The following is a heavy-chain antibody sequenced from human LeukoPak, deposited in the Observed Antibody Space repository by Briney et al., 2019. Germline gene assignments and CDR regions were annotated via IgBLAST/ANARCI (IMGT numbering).Heavy chain of an antibody. V-gene: IGHV4-59*01. CDR1: GGSISGYY. CDR3: ARGGDGYNDFDY. Sequence: PSETLSLTYTVSGGSISGYYWSWIRQPPGKGLEWIGYIYYGGSNNYNPSLKSRVTISVDTSKNQFSLKVSSVTAADTAVYYCARGGDGYNDFDYWGQGILDTVSS. D-gene: IGHD5-24*01. CDR2: IYYGGSN. J-gene: IGHJ4*02.